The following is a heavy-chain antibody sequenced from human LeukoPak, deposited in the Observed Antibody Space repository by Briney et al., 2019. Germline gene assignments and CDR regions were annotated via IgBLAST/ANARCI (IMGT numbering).Heavy chain of an antibody. CDR2: ISYDGSNK. Sequence: GGSLRLSCAASGFTFSSYGMHWVRQAPGKGLEWVAVISYDGSNKYYADSVKGRFTISRDNSKNTLYLQMNSLRAENTAVYYCAKDLYSSGWYYFDYWGQGTLVTVSS. CDR1: GFTFSSYG. D-gene: IGHD6-19*01. CDR3: AKDLYSSGWYYFDY. V-gene: IGHV3-30*18. J-gene: IGHJ4*02.